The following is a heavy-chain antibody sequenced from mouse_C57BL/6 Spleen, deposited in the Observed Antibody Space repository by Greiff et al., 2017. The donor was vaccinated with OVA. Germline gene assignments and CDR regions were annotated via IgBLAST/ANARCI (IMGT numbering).Heavy chain of an antibody. Sequence: QVQLQQSGAELARPGASVKLSCKASGYTFTSYGISWVKQRTGQGLEWIGEIYPRSGNTYYNEKFKGKATLTADKSSSTAYMQLRSLTSEDSAVDYCARGSHGRHGYFDVWGKGTTVTVSS. CDR1: GYTFTSYG. V-gene: IGHV1-81*01. CDR3: ARGSHGRHGYFDV. CDR2: IYPRSGNT. J-gene: IGHJ1*03. D-gene: IGHD1-1*02.